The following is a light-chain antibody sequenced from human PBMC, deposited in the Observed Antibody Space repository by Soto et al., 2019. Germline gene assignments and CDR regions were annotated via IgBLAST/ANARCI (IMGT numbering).Light chain of an antibody. J-gene: IGKJ2*01. CDR2: GAS. Sequence: EIVMTQSPATLSVSPGERATLSCRASQSVSSYLAWYQQKPGQAPKLLIYGASTRANGIPARFSGSGYGTEFTLTISSLQSEDFAVYYCQQYNSWPQTFGQGTKLEIK. V-gene: IGKV3-15*01. CDR3: QQYNSWPQT. CDR1: QSVSSY.